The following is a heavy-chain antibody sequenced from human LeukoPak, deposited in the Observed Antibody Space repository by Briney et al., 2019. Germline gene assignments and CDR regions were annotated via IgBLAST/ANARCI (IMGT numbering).Heavy chain of an antibody. CDR2: IYYSGST. CDR1: GGSISSYY. CDR3: ARHPPGYCTHGVCRPPDWYFDL. V-gene: IGHV4-59*08. D-gene: IGHD2-8*01. J-gene: IGHJ2*01. Sequence: NPSETLSLTCTVSGGSISSYYWSWIRQPPGKGLEWIGYIYYSGSTNYNPSLKSRVTISVDTSKNQFSLKLSSVTAADTAVYYCARHPPGYCTHGVCRPPDWYFDLWGRGTLVTVSS.